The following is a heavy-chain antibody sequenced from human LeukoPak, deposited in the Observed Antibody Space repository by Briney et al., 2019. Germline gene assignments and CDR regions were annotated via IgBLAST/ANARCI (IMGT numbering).Heavy chain of an antibody. V-gene: IGHV4-59*01. J-gene: IGHJ2*01. CDR1: GGSISSYY. CDR3: ARVAGGSGWYFDL. D-gene: IGHD6-19*01. CDR2: IYYSGST. Sequence: SETLSLTCTVSGGSISSYYWSWIRQPPGKGLEWIGYIYYSGSTNYNPSLKSRVTISVDTSKNQFSLKLSSVTAADTAVYYCARVAGGSGWYFDLWGCGTLVTVSS.